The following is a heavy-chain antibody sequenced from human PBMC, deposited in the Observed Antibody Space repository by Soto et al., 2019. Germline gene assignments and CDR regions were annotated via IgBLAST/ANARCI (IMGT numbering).Heavy chain of an antibody. CDR3: AIPPGARLYGFDP. Sequence: QVQLVQSGAEVKKPGSSVKVSCKASGGTFSSYTISWVRQAPGQGLEWMGRIIPILGIANYAQKFQGRVTITADKSTSTAYMELSSLRSEATAVYYCAIPPGARLYGFDPWGQGTLVTVSS. CDR1: GGTFSSYT. J-gene: IGHJ5*02. D-gene: IGHD7-27*01. V-gene: IGHV1-69*02. CDR2: IIPILGIA.